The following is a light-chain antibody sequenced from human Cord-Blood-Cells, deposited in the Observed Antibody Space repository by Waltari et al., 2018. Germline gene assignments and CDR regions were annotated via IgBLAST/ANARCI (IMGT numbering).Light chain of an antibody. CDR2: DAS. J-gene: IGKJ4*01. Sequence: AIQLTQSPSSLSASVGDRVPITCRASQGISSALACYQQKPGKAPKLLIYDASSLESGVPSRFSGSGSGTDFTLTISSLQPEDFATYYCQQFNSYPLTFGGGTKVEIK. V-gene: IGKV1-13*02. CDR1: QGISSA. CDR3: QQFNSYPLT.